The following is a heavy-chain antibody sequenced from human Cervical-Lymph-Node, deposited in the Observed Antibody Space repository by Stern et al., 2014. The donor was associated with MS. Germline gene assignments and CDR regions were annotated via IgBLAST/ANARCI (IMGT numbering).Heavy chain of an antibody. J-gene: IGHJ5*02. CDR1: GFTFSSYW. Sequence: EVQLLQSGGGLVQPGGSLRLSWAASGFTFSSYWMNGVRQAPGKGLEWVANIKEDGSETYYVDSVKGRFTISRDNAKNSLYLQMNSLRAEDTAVYYCARGSDTWGQGTLVTVSS. CDR2: IKEDGSET. D-gene: IGHD2-15*01. CDR3: ARGSDT. V-gene: IGHV3-7*01.